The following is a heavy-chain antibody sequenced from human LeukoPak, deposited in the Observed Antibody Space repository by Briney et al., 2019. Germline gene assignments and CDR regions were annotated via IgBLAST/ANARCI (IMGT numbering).Heavy chain of an antibody. V-gene: IGHV4-31*03. CDR2: IYYSGSI. J-gene: IGHJ2*01. CDR3: ARAIVTPSGYVWYFDL. D-gene: IGHD3-3*01. CDR1: GGSISSGGYW. Sequence: PSETLSLTCTVSGGSISSGGYWWRWIRQYPGKGLEWIGYIYYSGSIYYNPSLRSRVTMSVDTSQNQYSLKLNSVTAADTAVYYYARAIVTPSGYVWYFDLWGRGTLVTVSS.